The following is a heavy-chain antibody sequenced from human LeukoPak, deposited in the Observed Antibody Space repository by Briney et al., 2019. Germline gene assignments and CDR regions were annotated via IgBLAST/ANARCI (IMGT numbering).Heavy chain of an antibody. CDR2: ISAYNGNT. CDR1: GDTFTSYG. V-gene: IGHV1-18*01. D-gene: IGHD3-22*01. J-gene: IGHJ1*01. CDR3: AADKTYYYDSSGFGGFQH. Sequence: EASVKVSCKASGDTFTSYGINWVRQAPGQGLEWMGWISAYNGNTNYAQNLQGRVTMTTDTSTGTAYMELRSLTSDDTAVYYCAADKTYYYDSSGFGGFQHWGQGTLLIVSS.